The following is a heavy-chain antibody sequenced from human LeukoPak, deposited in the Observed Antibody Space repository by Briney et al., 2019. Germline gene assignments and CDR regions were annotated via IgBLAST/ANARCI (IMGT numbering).Heavy chain of an antibody. CDR2: IYHSGST. Sequence: KPSETLSLTCTVSGYSISSGYYWGWIRQPPGKGLEWIGSIYHSGSTYYNPSLKSRVSISVDTSKNQFSMKLSSVTAADTAVYYCARSMTAYYVSCDYWGQGTLVTVSS. CDR3: ARSMTAYYVSCDY. J-gene: IGHJ4*02. V-gene: IGHV4-38-2*02. D-gene: IGHD3-9*01. CDR1: GYSISSGYY.